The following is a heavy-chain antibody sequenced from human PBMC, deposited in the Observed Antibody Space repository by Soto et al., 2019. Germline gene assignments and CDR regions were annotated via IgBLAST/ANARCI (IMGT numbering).Heavy chain of an antibody. CDR3: ARDRYVGAFDI. CDR1: GFTFSNYN. CDR2: ISSSSSYI. V-gene: IGHV3-21*01. Sequence: SLRLSFAASGFTFSNYNMKWVRQAPGKGLEWVSSISSSSSYIYYADSVKGRFTISRDNAKNSLYLQMNSLRAEDTAVYYCARDRYVGAFDIWGQGTMVTVSS. J-gene: IGHJ3*02. D-gene: IGHD5-12*01.